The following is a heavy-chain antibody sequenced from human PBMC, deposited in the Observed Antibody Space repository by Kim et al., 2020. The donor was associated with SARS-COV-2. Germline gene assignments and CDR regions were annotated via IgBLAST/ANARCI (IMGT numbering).Heavy chain of an antibody. CDR3: ARGTLLWFGEPLNWFDP. J-gene: IGHJ5*02. CDR2: ISAYNGNT. Sequence: ASVKVSCKASGYTFTSYGISWVRQAPGQGLEWMGWISAYNGNTNYAQKLQGRVTMTTDTSTSTAYMELRSLRSDDTAVYYCARGTLLWFGEPLNWFDPWGQGTLVTVSS. V-gene: IGHV1-18*01. D-gene: IGHD3-10*01. CDR1: GYTFTSYG.